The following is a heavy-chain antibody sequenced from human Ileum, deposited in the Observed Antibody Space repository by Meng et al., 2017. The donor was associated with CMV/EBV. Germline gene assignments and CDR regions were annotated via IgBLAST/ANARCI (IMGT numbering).Heavy chain of an antibody. V-gene: IGHV1-69*10. CDR3: ARDDGYCTTPDCYDLDY. J-gene: IGHJ4*02. Sequence: SVKVSCKASGGTFSNYAISWVRQAPGQGLEWMGGIIPILGITNYAQKFQGKFTITADKSTSTASMELSSLRSEDTAVYYCARDDGYCTTPDCYDLDYWGPGTRVTCSS. CDR1: GGTFSNYA. D-gene: IGHD2-2*01. CDR2: IIPILGIT.